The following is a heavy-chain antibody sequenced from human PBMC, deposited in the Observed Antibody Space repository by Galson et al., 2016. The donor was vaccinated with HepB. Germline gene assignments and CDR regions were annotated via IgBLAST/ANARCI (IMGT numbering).Heavy chain of an antibody. J-gene: IGHJ6*02. CDR2: IRGNNDDT. V-gene: IGHV3-23*01. CDR1: ELIFSTNA. CDR3: AKERVAAAGVGYGMDV. D-gene: IGHD6-13*01. Sequence: SLRLSCAASELIFSTNAMNWVRQAPGKGLGWVSGIRGNNDDTYYADSVKGRFSISRDKSKNTLFLQMNSLRVEDSAIYYCAKERVAAAGVGYGMDVWGQGTTVTVS.